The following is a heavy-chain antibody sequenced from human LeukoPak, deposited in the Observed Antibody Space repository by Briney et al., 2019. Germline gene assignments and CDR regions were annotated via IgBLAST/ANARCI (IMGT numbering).Heavy chain of an antibody. J-gene: IGHJ4*02. Sequence: PGGSLRLSCAASGFTFSSYGMHWVRQAPGKGLEWVSSISSSSSYIYYADSVKGRFTISRDNAKNSLYLQMNSLRAEDTAVYYCARVPYGSGSYPFDYWGQGTLVTVSS. CDR1: GFTFSSYG. CDR2: ISSSSSYI. CDR3: ARVPYGSGSYPFDY. V-gene: IGHV3-21*01. D-gene: IGHD3-10*01.